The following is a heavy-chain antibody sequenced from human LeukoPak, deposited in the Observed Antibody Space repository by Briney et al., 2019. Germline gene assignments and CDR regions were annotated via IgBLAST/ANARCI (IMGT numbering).Heavy chain of an antibody. Sequence: SVKVSCKASGDTFSSYAISWARQAPGQGLEWMGGIIPISGTANYTQKFQGRVTITTDESTSTAYMELSSLRSEDTAVYYCATESQLYYFDYWGRGTLVTVSS. CDR1: GDTFSSYA. CDR2: IIPISGTA. J-gene: IGHJ4*02. CDR3: ATESQLYYFDY. V-gene: IGHV1-69*05.